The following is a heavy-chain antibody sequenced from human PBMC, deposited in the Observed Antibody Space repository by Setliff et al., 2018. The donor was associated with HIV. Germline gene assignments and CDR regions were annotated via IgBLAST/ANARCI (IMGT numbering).Heavy chain of an antibody. V-gene: IGHV1-69*10. J-gene: IGHJ4*02. CDR2: IIPILGIA. CDR1: GGTFSSYA. CDR3: ARERGSGSYFDY. D-gene: IGHD1-26*01. Sequence: ASVKVSCKASGGTFSSYAISWVRQAPGQGLEWMGGIIPILGIANYAQKFQGRVTIAADESTSTAYMELSSLRSEDTAVYYCARERGSGSYFDYWGQGTLVTRLL.